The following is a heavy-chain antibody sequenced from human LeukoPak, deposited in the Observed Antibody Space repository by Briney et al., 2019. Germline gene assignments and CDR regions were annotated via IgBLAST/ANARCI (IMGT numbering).Heavy chain of an antibody. D-gene: IGHD2-2*01. CDR3: ARDGVVPAAREEDYYYYYMDV. V-gene: IGHV3-23*01. Sequence: GGSLRLSCAASGFTFSSYAMSWVRQAPGKGLEWVSAISGSGGSTYYADSVKGRFTISRDNSKNTLYLQMNSLRAEDTAVYYCARDGVVPAAREEDYYYYYMDVWGKGTTVTVSS. CDR2: ISGSGGST. CDR1: GFTFSSYA. J-gene: IGHJ6*03.